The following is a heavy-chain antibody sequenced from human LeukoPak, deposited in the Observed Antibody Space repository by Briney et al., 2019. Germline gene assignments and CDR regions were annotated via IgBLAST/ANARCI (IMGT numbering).Heavy chain of an antibody. D-gene: IGHD2-15*01. CDR3: ARDRDGGFAFDI. J-gene: IGHJ3*02. CDR1: GFSFSNYV. Sequence: GGSLRLPCAAPGFSFSNYVMHWVRQAPGKGLEYVSAIMPNGETRGYANSMKGRFTISRDNSKNTLYLQMGSLRAEDMAIYYCARDRDGGFAFDIWGQGTLVTVSS. V-gene: IGHV3-64*01. CDR2: IMPNGETR.